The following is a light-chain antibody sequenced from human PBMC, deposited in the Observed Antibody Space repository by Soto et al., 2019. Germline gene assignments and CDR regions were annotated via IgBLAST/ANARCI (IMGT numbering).Light chain of an antibody. CDR3: QHYNNWPIN. V-gene: IGKV3-15*01. J-gene: IGKJ5*01. CDR2: GAS. CDR1: QSVTNS. Sequence: EIVMTQSPATLSVSPGERATLSCRASQSVTNSLAWYQLKPGQAPRLLIYGASTRATGIPARFSGSGSGTRFTLTITSLQSEDFAVYYCQHYNNWPINFGQGTRLEI.